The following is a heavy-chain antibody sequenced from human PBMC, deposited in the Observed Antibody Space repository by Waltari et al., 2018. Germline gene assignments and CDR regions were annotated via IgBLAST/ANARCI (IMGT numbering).Heavy chain of an antibody. J-gene: IGHJ3*02. Sequence: QVQLQQWGAGLLKPSETLSLTFAVHGGSFSGYYWSWIRQPPGKGLEWIGEINHSGSTNYNPSLKSRVTISVDTSKNQFSLKLSSVTAADTAVYYCAREKYCSSTSCYTAFDIWGQGTMVTVSS. CDR1: GGSFSGYY. CDR3: AREKYCSSTSCYTAFDI. CDR2: INHSGST. D-gene: IGHD2-2*02. V-gene: IGHV4-34*01.